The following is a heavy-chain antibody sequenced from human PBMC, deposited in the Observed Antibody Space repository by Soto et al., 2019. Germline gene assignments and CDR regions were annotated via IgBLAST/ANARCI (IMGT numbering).Heavy chain of an antibody. CDR1: GFTFSSYG. V-gene: IGHV3-33*01. D-gene: IGHD3-10*01. CDR2: IWYDGSNK. J-gene: IGHJ4*02. CDR3: ARDEYGSGPEGDY. Sequence: VQLVESGGGVVQPGRSLRLSCVVSGFTFSSYGMHWVRQVPGKGLEWVAVIWYDGSNKYYAESVEGRFTISRDNSKNTLYLEMNSLRAEDTAVYYCARDEYGSGPEGDYWGQGTLVTVSS.